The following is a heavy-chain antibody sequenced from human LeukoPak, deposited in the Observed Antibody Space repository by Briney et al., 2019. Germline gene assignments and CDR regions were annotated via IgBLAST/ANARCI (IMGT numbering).Heavy chain of an antibody. Sequence: PGASVKVSCKASGYTFNSYGVAWVRQAPGQGLEWMGWISAYNGNTDYAQNLQGRVTMTTDTSTSTAYMELRSLRSDDTAVYYCARCPASASAWSQDFWGQGTLVTVSS. CDR3: ARCPASASAWSQDF. V-gene: IGHV1-18*01. J-gene: IGHJ4*02. CDR2: ISAYNGNT. CDR1: GYTFNSYG. D-gene: IGHD2-2*01.